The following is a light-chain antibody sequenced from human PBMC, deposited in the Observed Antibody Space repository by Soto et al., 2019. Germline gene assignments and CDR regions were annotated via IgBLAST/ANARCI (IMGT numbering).Light chain of an antibody. Sequence: EIVMTQSPATLSVSPGERATLSCMASQSVGSDLAWYQQKPGQAPRLVIYDIFTRATGVQTRISGSGSGTEFTLTSISLQSEDFAVYYCQQYNSWPLTFGGGTKVEIK. CDR3: QQYNSWPLT. CDR2: DIF. V-gene: IGKV3D-15*01. J-gene: IGKJ4*02. CDR1: QSVGSD.